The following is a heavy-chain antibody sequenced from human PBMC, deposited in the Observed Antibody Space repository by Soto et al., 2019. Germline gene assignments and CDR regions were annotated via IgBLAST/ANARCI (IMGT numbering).Heavy chain of an antibody. CDR1: GFTFSSYG. D-gene: IGHD6-19*01. V-gene: IGHV3-30*18. CDR3: AKADYSSGWYEYYYGMDV. CDR2: ISYDGSNK. J-gene: IGHJ6*02. Sequence: LRLSCAASGFTFSSYGMHWVRQAPGKGLEWVAVISYDGSNKYYADSVKGRFTISRDNSKNTLYLQMNSLRAEDTAVYYCAKADYSSGWYEYYYGMDVPGQRTTVTVSS.